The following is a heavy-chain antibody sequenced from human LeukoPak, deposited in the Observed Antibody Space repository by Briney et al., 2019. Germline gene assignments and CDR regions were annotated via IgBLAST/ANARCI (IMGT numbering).Heavy chain of an antibody. D-gene: IGHD2-8*02. CDR3: ARVNCTGGNCFFDY. CDR2: SGFTGDT. V-gene: IGHV3-13*01. J-gene: IGHJ4*02. Sequence: GGSLRLSCAASGFIFRNYDIYWVRQVTGKGLEGVSISGFTGDTNYAASVKGRFTVSSQNAKNSLFLEMDSLRVGDTAIYYCARVNCTGGNCFFDYWGQGTLVTVSS. CDR1: GFIFRNYD.